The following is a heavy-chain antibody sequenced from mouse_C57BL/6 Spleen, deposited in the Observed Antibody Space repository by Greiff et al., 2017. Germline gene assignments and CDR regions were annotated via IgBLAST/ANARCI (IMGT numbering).Heavy chain of an antibody. CDR2: IDPSDSYT. V-gene: IGHV1-69*01. D-gene: IGHD3-1*01. CDR3: ARSGSNYWDY. Sequence: QVQLQQPGAELVMPGASVKLSCKASGYTFTSYWMHWVKQRPGQGLEWIGEIDPSDSYTNYNQKFKGKSTLTVDKSSSTAYMQLSSLTSEDSAVYYCARSGSNYWDYWGQGTTLTVAS. CDR1: GYTFTSYW. J-gene: IGHJ2*01.